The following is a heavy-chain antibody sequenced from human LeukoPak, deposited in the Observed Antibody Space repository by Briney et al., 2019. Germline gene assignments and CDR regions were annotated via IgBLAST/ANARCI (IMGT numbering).Heavy chain of an antibody. CDR3: AKDMAAYYYASGNIDY. V-gene: IGHV3-43D*03. CDR2: ISWDGGST. D-gene: IGHD3-10*01. CDR1: GFTFDDYA. Sequence: GGSLTLSCAVSGFTFDDYAMDWVRQAPGKGLEWVSLISWDGGSTYYADSVKGRFTISRDNGKNALYLQMNSLRAEDTGLYDCAKDMAAYYYASGNIDYWGQGTLVTVSS. J-gene: IGHJ4*02.